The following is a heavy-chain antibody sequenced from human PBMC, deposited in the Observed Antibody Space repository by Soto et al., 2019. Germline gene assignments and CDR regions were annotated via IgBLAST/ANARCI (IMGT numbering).Heavy chain of an antibody. Sequence: PGGSLRLSXAASGFTVSSNYMSWVRQAPGKGLEWVSVIYSGGSTYYADSVKGRFTISRDNSKNTLYLQMNSLRAEDTAVYYCAREYQLPSYGMDVWGQGTTVPVSS. CDR3: AREYQLPSYGMDV. V-gene: IGHV3-53*01. D-gene: IGHD2-2*01. CDR1: GFTVSSNY. CDR2: IYSGGST. J-gene: IGHJ6*02.